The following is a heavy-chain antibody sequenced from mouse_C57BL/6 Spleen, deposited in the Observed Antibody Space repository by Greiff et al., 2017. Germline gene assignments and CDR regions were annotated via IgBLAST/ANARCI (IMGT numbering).Heavy chain of an antibody. J-gene: IGHJ2*01. Sequence: EVKLMESEGGLVQPGSSMKLSCTASGFTFSDYYMAWVRQVPEKGLEWVANINYDGSSTYYLDSLKSRFIISRDKAKNILYLQMSSLKSEDTATYYCARGGTHYGTLYFDYWGQGTTLTVSS. CDR2: INYDGSST. CDR3: ARGGTHYGTLYFDY. D-gene: IGHD1-1*01. CDR1: GFTFSDYY. V-gene: IGHV5-16*01.